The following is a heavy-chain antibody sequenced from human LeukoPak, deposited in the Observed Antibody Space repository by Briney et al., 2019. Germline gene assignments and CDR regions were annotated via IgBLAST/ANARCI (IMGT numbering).Heavy chain of an antibody. CDR2: IYTSGST. CDR1: GGSISSGSYY. J-gene: IGHJ5*02. D-gene: IGHD3-10*01. Sequence: PSETLSLTCTVSGGSISSGSYYWSWIRQPAGKGLEWIGRIYTSGSTNYNPSLKSRVTISVDTSKNQFSLKLSSVTAADTAVYYCARDKSQLWFGELYWFDPWGQGTLVTVSS. V-gene: IGHV4-61*02. CDR3: ARDKSQLWFGELYWFDP.